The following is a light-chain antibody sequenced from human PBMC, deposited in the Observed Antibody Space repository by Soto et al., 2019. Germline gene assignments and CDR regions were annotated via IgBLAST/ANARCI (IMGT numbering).Light chain of an antibody. V-gene: IGKV3-20*01. CDR2: GAS. Sequence: EIVLTQSPGTLSLSPGERATLSCRASQSATSNYLAWYQQKPGQAPRLLIYGASSRDTGIPDRFSGSGSVTAFTLTISRLEPDDFAMYYCHQYGSSPLPFGGGTKVELK. CDR1: QSATSNY. CDR3: HQYGSSPLP. J-gene: IGKJ4*01.